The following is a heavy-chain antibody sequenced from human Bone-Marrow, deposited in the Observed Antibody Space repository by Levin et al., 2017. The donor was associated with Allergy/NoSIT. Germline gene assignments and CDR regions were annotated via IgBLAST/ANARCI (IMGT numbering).Heavy chain of an antibody. CDR2: IYHSGST. Sequence: SQTLSLTCTVSGYSISSGYYWGWIRQPPGKGLEWIGSIYHSGSTYYNPSLKSRVTISVDTSKNQFSLKLSSVTAADTAVYYCARGAQGFDPWGQGTLVTVSS. V-gene: IGHV4-38-2*02. CDR1: GYSISSGYY. J-gene: IGHJ5*02. CDR3: ARGAQGFDP.